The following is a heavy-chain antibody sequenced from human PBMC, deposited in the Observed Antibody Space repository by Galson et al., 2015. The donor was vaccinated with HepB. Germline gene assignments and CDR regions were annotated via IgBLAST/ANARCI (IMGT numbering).Heavy chain of an antibody. CDR3: ATVPSAEYFHH. V-gene: IGHV3-53*01. CDR1: GFTVSSTY. J-gene: IGHJ1*01. D-gene: IGHD6-6*01. CDR2: IYSSGST. Sequence: SLRLSCAASGFTVSSTYMSWVRQAPGKGLEWVSLIYSSGSTYYADSVKGRFTISRDNSKSTLYLQMNSLRAEDTAIYYCATVPSAEYFHHWGQGTPVTVSS.